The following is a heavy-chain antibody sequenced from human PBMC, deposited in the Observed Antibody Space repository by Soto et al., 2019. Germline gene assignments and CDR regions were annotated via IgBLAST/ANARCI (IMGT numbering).Heavy chain of an antibody. J-gene: IGHJ6*02. V-gene: IGHV3-23*01. CDR2: ISGSGGST. Sequence: PXGSLRLSCAASGFTFSSYAMSWVRHAPGKGLEWVSAISGSGGSTYYADSVKGRFTISRDNSKNTLYLQMNSLRAEDTAVCYCAKMIVGATFYYYGMDVWGQGTTVTVSS. CDR1: GFTFSSYA. D-gene: IGHD1-26*01. CDR3: AKMIVGATFYYYGMDV.